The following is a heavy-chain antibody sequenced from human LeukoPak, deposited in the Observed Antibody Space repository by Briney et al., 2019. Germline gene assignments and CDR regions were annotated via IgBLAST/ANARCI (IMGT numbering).Heavy chain of an antibody. CDR1: GGTFSSYA. CDR2: IIPIFGTA. D-gene: IGHD4-17*01. V-gene: IGHV1-69*01. CDR3: ARDYGAAGPGMDV. Sequence: ASVKVSCKASGGTFSSYAISWVRQAPGQGLEWMGGIIPIFGTANYAQKFQARVTITADESTSTAYMELSSLRSEDTAVYYCARDYGAAGPGMDVWGKGTTVTVSS. J-gene: IGHJ6*04.